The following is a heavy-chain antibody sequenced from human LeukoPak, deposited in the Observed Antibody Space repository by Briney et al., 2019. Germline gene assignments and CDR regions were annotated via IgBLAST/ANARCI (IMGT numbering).Heavy chain of an antibody. CDR2: SST. D-gene: IGHD4-17*01. CDR1: GFPFSTYA. CDR3: AKDVYGDYGGLDY. V-gene: IGHV3-23*01. Sequence: GALRLSCAASGFPFSTYAMSWVRQAPGKGLEWVSSSSTYYADSVKGRFAISRDNSKNTLYLQMKRVRAEDTAVYYCAKDVYGDYGGLDYWGQGTLVTVSS. J-gene: IGHJ4*02.